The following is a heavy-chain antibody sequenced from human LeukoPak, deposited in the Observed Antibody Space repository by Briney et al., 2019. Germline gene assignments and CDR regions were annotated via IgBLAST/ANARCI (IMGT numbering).Heavy chain of an antibody. Sequence: PSETLSLTCAVYGGSFSGYYMSWIRQAPGKGLEWVSYISSSGSTIYYADSVKGRFTISRDNAKNSLYLQMNSLRAEDTAVYYCARGPDYDSSGYYQESFDYWAREPWSPSPQ. CDR1: GGSFSGYY. D-gene: IGHD3-22*01. CDR3: ARGPDYDSSGYYQESFDY. CDR2: ISSSGSTI. V-gene: IGHV3-11*01. J-gene: IGHJ4*02.